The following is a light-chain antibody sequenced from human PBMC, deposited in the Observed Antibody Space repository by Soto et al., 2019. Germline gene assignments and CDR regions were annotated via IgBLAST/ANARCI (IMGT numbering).Light chain of an antibody. CDR3: CSYAGSYNYV. Sequence: QSALTQPRSVSGSPGQSVTISCTGTSRDVGAYNYVSWYQQHPGKAPKVMIYDVSKRPSGVPDRFSGSKSGTTASLTISGLQADDEADYYCCSYAGSYNYVFGSGTKVTVL. CDR2: DVS. V-gene: IGLV2-11*01. J-gene: IGLJ1*01. CDR1: SRDVGAYNY.